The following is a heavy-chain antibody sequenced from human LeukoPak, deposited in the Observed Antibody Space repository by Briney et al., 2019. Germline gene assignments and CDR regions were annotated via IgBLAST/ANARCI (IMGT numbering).Heavy chain of an antibody. CDR1: GGSFSGYY. V-gene: IGHV4-34*01. J-gene: IGHJ4*02. CDR3: ARERGVIF. CDR2: INHSGST. D-gene: IGHD2-21*01. Sequence: PSETLSLTCAVYGGSFSGYYWSWIRQPPGKGLEWIGEINHSGSTNYNPSLKSRVTISVDTSKNQFSLKLSSVTAADTAVYYCARERGVIFWGQGTLVTVSS.